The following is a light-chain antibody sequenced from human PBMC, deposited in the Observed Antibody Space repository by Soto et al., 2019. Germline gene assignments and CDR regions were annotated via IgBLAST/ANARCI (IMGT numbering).Light chain of an antibody. CDR1: SSDVGGYNY. Sequence: QSVLTQPASVSGSSGQSITISCTGTSSDVGGYNYVSWYQQHAGKAPKLMICDVSNRPSGISNRFSGSNSGNTASLTISGLQAEDEADYYCSSYTSNSTWVFVGGTKVTVL. V-gene: IGLV2-14*01. CDR2: DVS. CDR3: SSYTSNSTWV. J-gene: IGLJ3*02.